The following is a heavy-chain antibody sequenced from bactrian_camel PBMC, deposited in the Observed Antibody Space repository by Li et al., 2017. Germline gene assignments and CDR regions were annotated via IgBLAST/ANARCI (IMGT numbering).Heavy chain of an antibody. CDR1: GYTYSSNC. CDR2: IYTGGGDT. D-gene: IGHD5*01. J-gene: IGHJ4*01. V-gene: IGHV3S6*01. Sequence: HVQLVESGGGSVQPGGSLRLSCDASGYTYSSNCMVWFRRAPGKEREGVAGIYTGGGDTYYGDAGKGRFTISYDHAKSGWYLEIRNLRPEDTAMYYCAAAPAVTCVTSDRALAAGGTGWHVWGRGTQVTVS. CDR3: AAAPAVTCVTSDRALAAGGTGWHV.